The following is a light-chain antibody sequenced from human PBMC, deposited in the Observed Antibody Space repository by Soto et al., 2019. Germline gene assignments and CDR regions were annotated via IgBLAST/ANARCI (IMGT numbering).Light chain of an antibody. Sequence: EIVLTQSPGTLSLSPGERATLSCRGSQSVSSTYLAWYQQKPDQAPRLLIYGASSRATGIPDRFSGSGSGTDFTLTISRLEPEDFAVYYCQQYGSSPVYTFGQGTKLEIK. CDR3: QQYGSSPVYT. CDR2: GAS. CDR1: QSVSSTY. V-gene: IGKV3-20*01. J-gene: IGKJ2*01.